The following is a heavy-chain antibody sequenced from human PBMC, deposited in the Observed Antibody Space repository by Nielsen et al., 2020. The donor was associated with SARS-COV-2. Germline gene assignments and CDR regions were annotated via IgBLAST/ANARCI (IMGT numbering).Heavy chain of an antibody. V-gene: IGHV1-2*02. CDR2: INPNSGGT. Sequence: GESLKISCAASGFTFSFYWMNWVRQAPGQGLEWMGWINPNSGGTNYAEKFQGRVTMTRDTSISTAYMELSRLTSDDTAVYYCARDDFSQTTAPFYYYYYGMDVWGQGTTVTVSS. CDR1: GFTFSFYW. D-gene: IGHD4-17*01. CDR3: ARDDFSQTTAPFYYYYYGMDV. J-gene: IGHJ6*02.